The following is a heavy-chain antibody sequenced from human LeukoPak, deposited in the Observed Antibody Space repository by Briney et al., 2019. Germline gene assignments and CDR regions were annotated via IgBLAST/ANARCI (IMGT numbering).Heavy chain of an antibody. D-gene: IGHD5-24*01. CDR1: GGSISSSSDS. V-gene: IGHV4-39*01. Sequence: SETLSLTCTVSGGSISSSSDSWGWIRQPPGKGLEWIGNIYYRGSTYYNPSLKSRVTISVDTSKNQFSLNLSSVTAADTAVYYCARVTGGWLQYHFDYWGQGTLVTVSS. CDR2: IYYRGST. CDR3: ARVTGGWLQYHFDY. J-gene: IGHJ4*02.